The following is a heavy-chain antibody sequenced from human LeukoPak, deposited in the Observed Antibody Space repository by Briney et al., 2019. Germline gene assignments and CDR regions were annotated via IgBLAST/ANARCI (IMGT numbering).Heavy chain of an antibody. CDR2: ISAYNDNT. CDR1: GYTFTTYG. Sequence: ASVKVSVKASGYTFTTYGITWVRQAPGQGLEWMGWISAYNDNTNYAQKLQGRVTMTTDTSTSTAYMELRSLRSDDTAVYYCATGGPPDTAMVDYFHYWGQGTLVTVSS. D-gene: IGHD5-18*01. V-gene: IGHV1-18*01. J-gene: IGHJ4*02. CDR3: ATGGPPDTAMVDYFHY.